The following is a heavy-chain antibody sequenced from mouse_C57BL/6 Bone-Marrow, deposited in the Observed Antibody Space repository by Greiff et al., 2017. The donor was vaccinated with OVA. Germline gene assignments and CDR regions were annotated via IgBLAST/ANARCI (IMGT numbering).Heavy chain of an antibody. CDR1: GYTFTSYG. CDR2: IYPRSGNT. Sequence: QVQLKESGAELARPGASVKLSCKASGYTFTSYGISWVKQRTGQGLEWIGEIYPRSGNTYYNEKFKGKATLTADKSSSTAYMELRSLTSEDSAVYICARADSLYYYAMDYWGQGTSVTVSS. V-gene: IGHV1-81*01. J-gene: IGHJ4*01. D-gene: IGHD6-2*01. CDR3: ARADSLYYYAMDY.